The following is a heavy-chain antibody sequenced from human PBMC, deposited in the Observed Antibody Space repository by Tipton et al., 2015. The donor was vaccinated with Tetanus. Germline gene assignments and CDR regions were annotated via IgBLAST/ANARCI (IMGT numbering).Heavy chain of an antibody. J-gene: IGHJ4*02. D-gene: IGHD3-10*01. V-gene: IGHV4-30-2*02. CDR1: GASISSAA. CDR2: IFHSGSP. CDR3: ARSKLLWFGESLSGFDS. Sequence: TLSLTCDVSGASISSAAWTWIRQPSGKGLEWIGHIFHSGSPNYNPSLKSRVTISVDTSKSQFSLRLTSVTAADTAVYYCARSKLLWFGESLSGFDSWGQGTLVTVSA.